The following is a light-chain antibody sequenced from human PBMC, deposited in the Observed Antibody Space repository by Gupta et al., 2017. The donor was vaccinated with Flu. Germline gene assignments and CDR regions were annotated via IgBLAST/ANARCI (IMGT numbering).Light chain of an antibody. CDR3: SAGDSSDSAYV. CDR1: TNNVDNQG. CDR2: RTD. J-gene: IGLJ1*01. Sequence: QAGLTQPPSVSRRLAQTATLTCPGDTNNVDNQGAVWLQHHQCHPHKPLSYRTDTRPSGISERFSAYRSGNTAPLTMTALQPEDEAELFCSAGDSSDSAYVFGSGTKLSVL. V-gene: IGLV10-54*04.